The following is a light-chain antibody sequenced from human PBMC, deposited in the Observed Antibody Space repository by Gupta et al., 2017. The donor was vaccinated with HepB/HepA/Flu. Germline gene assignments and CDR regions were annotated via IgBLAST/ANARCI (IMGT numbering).Light chain of an antibody. CDR2: GTS. CDR3: QQGYTSIT. V-gene: IGKV3-11*01. J-gene: IGKJ5*01. Sequence: ENLVTQSPATLSLSPGESATLSCRTSQSVSIHLAWYQQKPGQAPRLLIYGTSNRATGVTPRFSGSGYEKDFSLTSSRREAEDFAVYYWQQGYTSITFGQGTLLEIK. CDR1: QSVSIH.